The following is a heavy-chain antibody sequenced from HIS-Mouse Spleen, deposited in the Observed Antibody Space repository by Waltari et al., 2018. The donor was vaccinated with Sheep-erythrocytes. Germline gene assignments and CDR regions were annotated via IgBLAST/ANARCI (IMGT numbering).Heavy chain of an antibody. D-gene: IGHD6-13*01. CDR3: AHRQSAAAGTFTWFDP. V-gene: IGHV2-5*01. CDR2: IYWNDDK. Sequence: QITLKESGPTLVKPTQTLTLTCTFSGFSLSTSGVGVGWIRQPPGKALALLALIYWNDDKRYSPTLKGMLTLTKDTYKNQVVLKMTNMDPVGTATYYCAHRQSAAAGTFTWFDPWGQGTLDTVSS. J-gene: IGHJ5*02. CDR1: GFSLSTSGVG.